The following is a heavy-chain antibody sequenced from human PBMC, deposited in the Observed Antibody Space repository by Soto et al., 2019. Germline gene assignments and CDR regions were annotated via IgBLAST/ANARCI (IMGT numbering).Heavy chain of an antibody. J-gene: IGHJ4*02. CDR3: AKDDRRYCTNGVCFPFDY. CDR1: GFTFSSYG. Sequence: GGSLRLSCAASGFTFSSYGMHWVRQAPGKGLEWVAVISYDGSNKYYADSVKGRFTISRENSKNTLYLQMNSLRAEDTAVYYCAKDDRRYCTNGVCFPFDYWGQGTLVTVSS. CDR2: ISYDGSNK. D-gene: IGHD2-8*01. V-gene: IGHV3-30*18.